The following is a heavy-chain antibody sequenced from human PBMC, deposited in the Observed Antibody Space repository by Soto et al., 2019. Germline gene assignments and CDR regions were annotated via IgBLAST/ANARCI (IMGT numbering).Heavy chain of an antibody. CDR1: GGSINGSY. CDR2: VYYTGST. CDR3: ARSVAVPGAHIDY. J-gene: IGHJ4*02. V-gene: IGHV4-59*07. D-gene: IGHD6-19*01. Sequence: SDTLYVTCSVSGGSINGSYWSWIRQSPGKGLEWLGYVYYTGSTNYSPSLRSRVSISVDTSKSEFSLRLSPVTAADTAVYFCARSVAVPGAHIDYWGQGTQVTV.